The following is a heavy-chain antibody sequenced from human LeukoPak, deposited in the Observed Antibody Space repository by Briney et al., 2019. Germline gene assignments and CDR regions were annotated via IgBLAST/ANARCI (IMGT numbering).Heavy chain of an antibody. D-gene: IGHD3-22*01. CDR3: AREANYYDSSGYSSRFDY. V-gene: IGHV4-59*01. CDR2: IYYSGST. Sequence: PSETLSLTCTVSGGSISSYCWSWIRQPPGKGLEWIGYIYYSGSTNYNPSLKSRVTISVDTSKNQFSLKLSSVTAADTAVYYCAREANYYDSSGYSSRFDYWGQGTLVTVSS. CDR1: GGSISSYC. J-gene: IGHJ4*02.